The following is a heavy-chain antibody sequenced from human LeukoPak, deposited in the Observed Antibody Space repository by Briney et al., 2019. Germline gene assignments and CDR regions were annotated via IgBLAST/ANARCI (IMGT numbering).Heavy chain of an antibody. Sequence: GGSLRLSCAASGFTFDDYAMHWVRQAPEKGLEWVSGITWNSGSIAYADSVKGRFTISRDNAKNSLYLQMNSLRAEDTALYYCAKDINYDSSGYYRDWGQGTLVTVSS. CDR2: ITWNSGSI. J-gene: IGHJ4*02. V-gene: IGHV3-9*01. CDR1: GFTFDDYA. CDR3: AKDINYDSSGYYRD. D-gene: IGHD3-22*01.